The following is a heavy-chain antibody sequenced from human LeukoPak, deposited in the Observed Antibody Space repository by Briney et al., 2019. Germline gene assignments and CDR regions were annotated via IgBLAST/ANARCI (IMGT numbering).Heavy chain of an antibody. J-gene: IGHJ4*02. Sequence: APVKVSCTASGYTFTSYYIHWVRPAPGQGLEWVGLINPDTGGAKYAQKFQGRVTMTRDTSISTAYMELSRLTSDDTAVYFCARGEELWFDYWGQGTLVTVSS. CDR3: ARGEELWFDY. V-gene: IGHV1-2*02. CDR1: GYTFTSYY. CDR2: INPDTGGA. D-gene: IGHD5-18*01.